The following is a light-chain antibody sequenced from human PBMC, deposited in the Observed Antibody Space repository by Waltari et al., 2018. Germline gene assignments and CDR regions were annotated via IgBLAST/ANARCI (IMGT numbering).Light chain of an antibody. CDR3: QQSYSTPWG. V-gene: IGKV1-39*01. CDR1: QSISSY. CDR2: AAS. J-gene: IGKJ2*01. Sequence: DIQMTQSPSSLPASVGDRVTITCRASQSISSYLNWYQQKPGKAPKLLIYAASSLQSGVPSRFSGSGSGTDFTLTISSLQPEDFATYYCQQSYSTPWGFGQGTKLEIK.